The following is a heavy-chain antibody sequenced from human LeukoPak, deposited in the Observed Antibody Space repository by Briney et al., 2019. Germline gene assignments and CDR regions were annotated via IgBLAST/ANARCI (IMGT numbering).Heavy chain of an antibody. CDR2: INPNSGGT. CDR1: GYTFTGYY. J-gene: IGHJ4*02. Sequence: GASVKVSCKASGYTFTGYYMHWVRQAPGQGLEWMGWINPNSGGTNYAQKFQGRDTMTRDTSISTAYMELSRLRSDDTAVYYCARKLGYCSGGSCCPYFDYWGQGTLVTVSS. CDR3: ARKLGYCSGGSCCPYFDY. V-gene: IGHV1-2*02. D-gene: IGHD2-15*01.